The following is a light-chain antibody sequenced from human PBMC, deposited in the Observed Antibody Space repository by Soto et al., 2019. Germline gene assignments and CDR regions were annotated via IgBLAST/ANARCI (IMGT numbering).Light chain of an antibody. V-gene: IGLV2-8*01. CDR3: SSFAGTNKV. Sequence: QSALTQPPSASGSPGQSVTISCTGTSSDVGGYDFVSWYQQHPGKAPKLIIYEVSQRPSGVPDRFSGPKSDNTASLTVSGLQAEDAADYYCSSFAGTNKVFGGGTKLTVL. CDR2: EVS. CDR1: SSDVGGYDF. J-gene: IGLJ2*01.